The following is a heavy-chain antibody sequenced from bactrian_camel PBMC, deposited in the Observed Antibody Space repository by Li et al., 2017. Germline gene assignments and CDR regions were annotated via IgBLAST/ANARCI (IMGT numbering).Heavy chain of an antibody. J-gene: IGHJ4*01. V-gene: IGHV3S9*01. D-gene: IGHD6*01. CDR3: AAALGKSGDSWCDEEYEYNY. Sequence: HVQLVESGGGPVQAGGSLRLSCTHFGYSSSRHCMGWFRQAPGKGREGIAGIRRDGDEYYADSVKGRFTVSQDNAKNTVYLQMNSLKPEDTAMYYCAAALGKSGDSWCDEEYEYNYWGQGTQVTVS. CDR2: IRRDGDE. CDR1: GYSSSRHC.